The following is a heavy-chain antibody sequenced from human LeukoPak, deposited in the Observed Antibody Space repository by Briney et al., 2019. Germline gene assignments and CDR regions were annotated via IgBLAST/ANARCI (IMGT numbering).Heavy chain of an antibody. CDR3: AKDSRVGATVSDAFDI. CDR1: GFTFSSYA. Sequence: GGSLRLSCAASGFTFSSYAMSWVRQAPGKGLQWVSGISGSGGSTYYADSVKGRFTISRDNSKNTLYLQMNSLRAEDTAVYYCAKDSRVGATVSDAFDIWGQGTMVTVSS. CDR2: ISGSGGST. D-gene: IGHD1-26*01. V-gene: IGHV3-23*01. J-gene: IGHJ3*02.